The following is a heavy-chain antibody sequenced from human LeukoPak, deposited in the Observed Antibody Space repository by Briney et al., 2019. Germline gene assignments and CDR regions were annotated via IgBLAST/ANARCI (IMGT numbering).Heavy chain of an antibody. CDR1: GGSISSSSYY. CDR3: ARQLLGIVVVPAAMTLGRLDY. Sequence: PSETLSLTCTVSGGSISSSSYYWGWIRQPPGKGLEWIGSIYYSGSTYYNPSLKSRVTISVDTSKNQFSLKLSSVTAADTAVYYCARQLLGIVVVPAAMTLGRLDYWGQGTLVTVSS. V-gene: IGHV4-39*01. D-gene: IGHD2-2*01. CDR2: IYYSGST. J-gene: IGHJ4*02.